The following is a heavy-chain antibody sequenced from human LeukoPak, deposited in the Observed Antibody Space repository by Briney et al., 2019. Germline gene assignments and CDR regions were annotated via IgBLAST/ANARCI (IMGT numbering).Heavy chain of an antibody. Sequence: GGSLRLSCAASGFTFSNYWMTWVRQAPGKGLEWVANIKEDGSEKYYVDSVKGRFTISRDNAKNSLYLQMNSLRVEDTAVYYCARDRYCSGFWGQGTLVTVSS. J-gene: IGHJ4*02. CDR1: GFTFSNYW. D-gene: IGHD2-15*01. CDR2: IKEDGSEK. CDR3: ARDRYCSGF. V-gene: IGHV3-7*01.